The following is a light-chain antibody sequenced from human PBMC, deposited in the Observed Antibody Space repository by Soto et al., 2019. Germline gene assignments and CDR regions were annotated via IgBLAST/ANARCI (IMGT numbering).Light chain of an antibody. J-gene: IGLJ2*01. CDR3: HSYYRSLNAVV. V-gene: IGLV1-40*01. CDR2: VNS. CDR1: SCNVGAGYY. Sequence: QSVLTQPPSVSGSPGQRVTISCTGSSCNVGAGYYVSWYQQHPGKAPKLLIYVNSNRPSGVPDRFSGSKSGTSASLPITGLLDEDEADYYCHSYYRSLNAVVFGGGTKLTVL.